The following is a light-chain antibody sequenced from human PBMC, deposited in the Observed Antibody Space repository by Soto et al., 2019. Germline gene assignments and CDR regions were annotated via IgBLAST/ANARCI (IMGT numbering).Light chain of an antibody. V-gene: IGKV3-15*01. CDR3: QQYSNWPPLT. CDR1: QSVSSN. Sequence: EIVMTQSPATLSVSPGERATLSCRASQSVSSNLAWYQQKPGQAPRLLIYGASTRATGIPARFSGSGSGTEFTLTISRLQSEDFAVYYCQQYSNWPPLTFGQGTRLEIK. CDR2: GAS. J-gene: IGKJ5*01.